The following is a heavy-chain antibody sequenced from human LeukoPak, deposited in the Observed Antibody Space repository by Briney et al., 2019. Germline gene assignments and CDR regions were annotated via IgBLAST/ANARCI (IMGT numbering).Heavy chain of an antibody. Sequence: SETLSLTCTVSGGSISSYYWSWIRQPAGKGLEWIGRIYTSGSTNYNSSLKSRVTMSVDTSKNQFSLKLSSVTAADTAVYYCARGDYDILTGYLGFDYWGQGTLVTVSS. CDR2: IYTSGST. CDR1: GGSISSYY. D-gene: IGHD3-9*01. CDR3: ARGDYDILTGYLGFDY. J-gene: IGHJ4*02. V-gene: IGHV4-4*07.